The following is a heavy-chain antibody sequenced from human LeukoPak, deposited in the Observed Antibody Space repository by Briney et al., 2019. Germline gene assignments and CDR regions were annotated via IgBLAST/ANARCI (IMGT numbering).Heavy chain of an antibody. D-gene: IGHD3-3*01. Sequence: GGSLRLSCAASGFIFGGYWMSWVRQAPGRGLEWVANTNPDGSIKYYVDSVNGRFTISRDNAKNSLYLQMNSLIAEDTAVYYCVSGFLQWLYWGQGTLVTVSS. J-gene: IGHJ4*02. CDR3: VSGFLQWLY. V-gene: IGHV3-7*01. CDR1: GFIFGGYW. CDR2: TNPDGSIK.